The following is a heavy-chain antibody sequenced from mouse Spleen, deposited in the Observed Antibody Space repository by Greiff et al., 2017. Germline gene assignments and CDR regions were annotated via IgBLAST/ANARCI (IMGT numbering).Heavy chain of an antibody. CDR1: GFTFSNYW. J-gene: IGHJ3*01. D-gene: IGHD4-1*01. Sequence: EVKLMESGGGLVQPGGSMKLSCVASGFTFSNYWMNWVRQSPEKGLEWVAQIRLKSDNYATHYAESVKGRFTISRDDSKSSVYLQMNNLRAEDTGIYYCTQTGRGFAYWGQGTLVTVSA. CDR2: IRLKSDNYAT. V-gene: IGHV6-3*01. CDR3: TQTGRGFAY.